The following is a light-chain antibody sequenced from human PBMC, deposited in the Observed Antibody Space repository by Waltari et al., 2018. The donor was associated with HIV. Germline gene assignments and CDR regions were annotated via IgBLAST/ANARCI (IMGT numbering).Light chain of an antibody. J-gene: IGLJ3*02. Sequence: QTVVTQEPSFSVSPGGTVTLTCGLRSGPVSTNSYPSWYQQTPGQAPRTLIYSTNTRSSGVPDRFSGSILGNKAALTITGAQADDESDYYCVLYMGSGVWVFGGGTKLTVL. CDR1: SGPVSTNSY. V-gene: IGLV8-61*01. CDR3: VLYMGSGVWV. CDR2: STN.